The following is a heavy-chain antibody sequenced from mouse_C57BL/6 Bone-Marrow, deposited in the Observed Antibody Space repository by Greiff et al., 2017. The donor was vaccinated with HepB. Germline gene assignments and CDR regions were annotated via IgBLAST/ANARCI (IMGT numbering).Heavy chain of an antibody. CDR1: GFNIKDDY. CDR2: IDPENGDT. V-gene: IGHV14-4*01. D-gene: IGHD2-4*01. Sequence: EVQLQQSGAELVRPGASVKLSCTASGFNIKDDYMHWVKQRPEQGLEWIGWIDPENGDTEYASKFQGKATITADTSSNTAYLRLSSLTSEDTAVYYCTTGRSTMITTFDYWGQGTTLTVSS. J-gene: IGHJ2*01. CDR3: TTGRSTMITTFDY.